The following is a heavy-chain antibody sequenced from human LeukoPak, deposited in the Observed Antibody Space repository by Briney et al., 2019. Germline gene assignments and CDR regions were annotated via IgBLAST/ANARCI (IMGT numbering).Heavy chain of an antibody. Sequence: SQTLSLTCAVSGGSISSGGYSWSWIRQPPGKGLEWIGYIYDSGSTYYNPSLKSRVTISVDRSKNQFSLKLSSVTAADTAVYYCARGQEGLVDYWGQGTLVTVSS. D-gene: IGHD3/OR15-3a*01. CDR2: IYDSGST. J-gene: IGHJ4*02. V-gene: IGHV4-30-2*01. CDR3: ARGQEGLVDY. CDR1: GGSISSGGYS.